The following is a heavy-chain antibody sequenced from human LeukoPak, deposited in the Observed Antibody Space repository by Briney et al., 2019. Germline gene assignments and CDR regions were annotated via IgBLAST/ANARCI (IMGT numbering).Heavy chain of an antibody. CDR1: GGTFSSYA. CDR2: IIPIFGTA. D-gene: IGHD3-16*01. V-gene: IGHV1-69*13. J-gene: IGHJ4*02. Sequence: ASVTVSCTASGGTFSSYAISWVRQAPGQGLEWMGGIIPIFGTANYAQKFQGRVTITADESTSTAYMELSSLRSEDTAVYYCARATPGAYRVYYFDYWGQGTLVTVSS. CDR3: ARATPGAYRVYYFDY.